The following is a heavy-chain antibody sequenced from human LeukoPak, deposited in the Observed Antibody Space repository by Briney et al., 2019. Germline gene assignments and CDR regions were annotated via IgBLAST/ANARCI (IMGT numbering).Heavy chain of an antibody. J-gene: IGHJ4*02. V-gene: IGHV3-11*01. CDR1: GFIFSDYY. Sequence: PGGSLRLSCDASGFIFSDYYMSWARQAPGKGLEWISYISNPSSTKYYADSVKGRFTISRDNAKNSLYLQMNSLRAEDTAVYYCGRYTMDRWGQGTLVTVSS. CDR2: ISNPSSTK. CDR3: GRYTMDR. D-gene: IGHD5-24*01.